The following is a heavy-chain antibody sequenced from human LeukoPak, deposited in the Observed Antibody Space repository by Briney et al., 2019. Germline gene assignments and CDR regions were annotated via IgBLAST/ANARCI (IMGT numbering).Heavy chain of an antibody. D-gene: IGHD6-19*01. V-gene: IGHV4-34*01. CDR1: GGSFSGYY. Sequence: SETLSLTCAVYGGSFSGYYWSWIRQPPGKGLEWIGEINHSGSTNYNPSLKSRVTMSVDTSKNQFSLKLSSVTAADTAVYYCASISSGWPYYFDYWGQGTLVTVSS. J-gene: IGHJ4*02. CDR3: ASISSGWPYYFDY. CDR2: INHSGST.